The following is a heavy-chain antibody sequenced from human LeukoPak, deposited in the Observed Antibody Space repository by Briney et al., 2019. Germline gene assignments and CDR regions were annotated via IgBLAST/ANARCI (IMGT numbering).Heavy chain of an antibody. CDR3: ARHPFATPFDY. CDR1: GDSVSGVY. J-gene: IGHJ4*02. D-gene: IGHD2-15*01. CDR2: VYYSGDT. V-gene: IGHV4-59*08. Sequence: SETLSLTCTVSGDSVSGVYWSWIRQPPGKGLEWIGYVYYSGDTNYNPSLKSRVTMSLDTSKNQVSLRLSSVTAADTAVYYCARHPFATPFDYWGRGTLPTVSS.